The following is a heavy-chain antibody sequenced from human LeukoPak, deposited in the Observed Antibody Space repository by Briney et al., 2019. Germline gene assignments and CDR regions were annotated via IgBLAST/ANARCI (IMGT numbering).Heavy chain of an antibody. J-gene: IGHJ5*02. V-gene: IGHV4-39*07. CDR2: IYHSGST. CDR1: GGSISSSSYY. Sequence: PSETLSLTCTVSGGSISSSSYYWGWIRQPPGKGLEWIGSIYHSGSTYYNPSLKSRVTISVDTSKNQFSLKLSSVTATDTAVYYCARDQENYDSSGYYPTGCNWFDPWGQGTLVTVSS. D-gene: IGHD3-22*01. CDR3: ARDQENYDSSGYYPTGCNWFDP.